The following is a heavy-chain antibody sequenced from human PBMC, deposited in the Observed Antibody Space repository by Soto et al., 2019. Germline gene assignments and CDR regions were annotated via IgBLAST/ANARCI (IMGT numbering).Heavy chain of an antibody. CDR3: ARAWRPDV. CDR1: GFTFSNFA. J-gene: IGHJ6*02. Sequence: EVQLVESGGGLVQPGGSLRLSCAASGFTFSNFAMHWLRQAPGKGLECVSVISANGDTTYYATSVKDRFTISRDDSKNTLYLQMGSLRADDMAVYYCARAWRPDVWGQGTTVVVSS. V-gene: IGHV3-64*01. CDR2: ISANGDTT. D-gene: IGHD6-25*01.